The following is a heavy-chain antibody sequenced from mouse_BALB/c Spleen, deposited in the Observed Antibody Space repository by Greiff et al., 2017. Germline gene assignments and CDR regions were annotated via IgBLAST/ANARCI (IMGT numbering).Heavy chain of an antibody. CDR1: GFTFSDYY. CDR2: ISDGGSYT. V-gene: IGHV5-4*02. Sequence: EVKLVESGGGLVKPGGSLKLSCAASGFTFSDYYMYWVRQTPEKRLEWVATISDGGSYTYYPDSVKGRFTISRDNAKNNLYLQMSSLKSEDTAMYYCARGEYEDYWGQGTSVTVSS. D-gene: IGHD2-10*02. CDR3: ARGEYEDY. J-gene: IGHJ4*01.